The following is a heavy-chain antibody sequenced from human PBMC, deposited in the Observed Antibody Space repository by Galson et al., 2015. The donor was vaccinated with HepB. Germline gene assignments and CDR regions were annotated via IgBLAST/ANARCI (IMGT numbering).Heavy chain of an antibody. Sequence: SLRLSCAASGFTVSRYYMSWVRQAPGKGLEWVSDICSGGSTYYADSVKGRFTITRHNTKNTPYLQMNSMGAEDTAVYYCARLKDVDTAMAYDYWGQGTLVTVSS. CDR1: GFTVSRYY. D-gene: IGHD5-18*01. V-gene: IGHV3-53*04. CDR2: ICSGGST. CDR3: ARLKDVDTAMAYDY. J-gene: IGHJ4*02.